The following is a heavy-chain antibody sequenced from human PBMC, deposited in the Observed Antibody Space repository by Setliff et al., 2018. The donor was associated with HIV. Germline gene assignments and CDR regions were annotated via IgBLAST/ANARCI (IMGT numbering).Heavy chain of an antibody. CDR3: ARDKGPGATERFDY. J-gene: IGHJ4*02. CDR2: ISIGSGGAI. D-gene: IGHD1-26*01. CDR1: GFTFRNYK. V-gene: IGHV3-48*03. Sequence: GGSLRLSCAASGFTFRNYKFNWVRQAPGRGLEWVSSISIGSGGAIDYADSVQGRFTISRDNSKNSLYLQMNSLRVEDTAVYYCARDKGPGATERFDYLGQGTLVTVSS.